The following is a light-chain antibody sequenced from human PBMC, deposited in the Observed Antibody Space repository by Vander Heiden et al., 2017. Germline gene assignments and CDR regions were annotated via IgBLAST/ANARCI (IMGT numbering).Light chain of an antibody. CDR1: QDISNY. V-gene: IGKV1-33*01. CDR2: DAS. CDR3: QQYDNLPPLT. Sequence: DIQMTQSPSSLSASVGDRVTITCQASQDISNYLNWYQQKPGKAPKLLIYDASNLETGVPSRFSGSGSGTDFTFTISKLQAEGIATYYCQQYDNLPPLTFGGGTKVEIK. J-gene: IGKJ4*01.